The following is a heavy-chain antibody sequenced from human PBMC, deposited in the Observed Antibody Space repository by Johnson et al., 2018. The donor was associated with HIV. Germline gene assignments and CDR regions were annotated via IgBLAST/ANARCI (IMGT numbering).Heavy chain of an antibody. J-gene: IGHJ3*02. CDR2: ISSSGSTI. Sequence: VQLVESGGGLVKPGGSLRLSCAASGFTFSDYYMSWIRQAPGKGLEWVSYISSSGSTIYYADSVKGRFTISRDNAKKSLYLQMNSLRAEDTAVYYCARSDSSGYYPSHAFDIWGQGTMVTVSS. V-gene: IGHV3-11*04. D-gene: IGHD3-22*01. CDR3: ARSDSSGYYPSHAFDI. CDR1: GFTFSDYY.